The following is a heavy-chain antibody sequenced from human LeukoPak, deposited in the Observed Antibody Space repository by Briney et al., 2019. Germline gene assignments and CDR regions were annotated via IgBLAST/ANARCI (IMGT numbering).Heavy chain of an antibody. CDR3: AKSSSWYFDY. V-gene: IGHV3-30-3*02. Sequence: GRSLRLSCAASGFTFSDYAMHWVRQAPGKGLEWVAVISYDGNNKYYTDSVKGRFTISRDNSKNTLYLQMNSLRAEDTAVYYCAKSSSWYFDYWGQGTLVTVSS. D-gene: IGHD6-13*01. CDR1: GFTFSDYA. J-gene: IGHJ4*02. CDR2: ISYDGNNK.